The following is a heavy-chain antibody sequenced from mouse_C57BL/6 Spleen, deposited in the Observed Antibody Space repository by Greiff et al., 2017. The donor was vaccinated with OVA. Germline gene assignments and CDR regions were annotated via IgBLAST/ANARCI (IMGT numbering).Heavy chain of an antibody. V-gene: IGHV5-6*01. Sequence: EVQGVESGGDLVKPGGSLKLSCAASGFTFSSYGMSWVRQTPDKRLEWVATISSGGSYTYYPDSVKGRFTISRDNAKNTLYLQMSSLKSEDTAMYYCARQTGKGYFDVWGTGTTVTVSS. J-gene: IGHJ1*03. CDR3: ARQTGKGYFDV. D-gene: IGHD4-1*01. CDR1: GFTFSSYG. CDR2: ISSGGSYT.